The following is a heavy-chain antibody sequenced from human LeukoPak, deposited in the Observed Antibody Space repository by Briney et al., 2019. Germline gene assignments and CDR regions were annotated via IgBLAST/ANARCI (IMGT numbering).Heavy chain of an antibody. D-gene: IGHD6-13*01. J-gene: IGHJ4*02. CDR3: AKTRPLDSSSWSHGDY. CDR1: GFTFSSYA. CDR2: ISGSGGRT. V-gene: IGHV3-23*01. Sequence: GGSLRLSCAASGFTFSSYAMSWVRQAPGKGLEWVSAISGSGGRTYYGDSVKGRFTISRDNSKNTLYLQMNSLRAEDTAVYYCAKTRPLDSSSWSHGDYWGQGTLVTVSS.